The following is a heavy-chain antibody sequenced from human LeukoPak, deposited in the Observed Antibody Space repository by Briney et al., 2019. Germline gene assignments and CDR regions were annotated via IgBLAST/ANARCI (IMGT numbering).Heavy chain of an antibody. CDR2: ISYSGST. CDR3: ARSSSFLGYCSGGSCQIVY. V-gene: IGHV4-59*01. CDR1: GASIRGYY. Sequence: SETLSLTCTVSGASIRGYYWSWIRQPPGKGLELIGYISYSGSTKYSPSLKSRVTISVDTSKNQFSLKLSSVTAADTAVYYCARSSSFLGYCSGGSCQIVYWGQGTLVTVSS. J-gene: IGHJ4*02. D-gene: IGHD2-15*01.